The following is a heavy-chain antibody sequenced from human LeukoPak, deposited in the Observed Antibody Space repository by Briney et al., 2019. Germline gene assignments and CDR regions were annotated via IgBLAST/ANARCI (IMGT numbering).Heavy chain of an antibody. CDR3: AKGSRTSSYTGADF. CDR1: GFTFSSYA. D-gene: IGHD2-2*02. Sequence: GESLRLSCAASGFTFSSYAMSWVRQAPGKGLEWVSTFSGSDDSTYYADSVKGRFTISRDNSKDTLYLQMSSLRVEDTAVYHCAKGSRTSSYTGADFWGQGTLVTVSS. V-gene: IGHV3-23*01. CDR2: FSGSDDST. J-gene: IGHJ4*02.